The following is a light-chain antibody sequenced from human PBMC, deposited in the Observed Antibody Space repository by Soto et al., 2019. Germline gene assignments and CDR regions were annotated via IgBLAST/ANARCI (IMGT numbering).Light chain of an antibody. CDR2: DAS. V-gene: IGKV1-5*01. CDR3: QQYNSYSPT. Sequence: IQMTQSPSTLSASVGDRVTITCLASQSISSWLAWYQQKPGKAPKLLIYDASSLESGVPSRFSGSGSGTEFTLTISSLQPDDFATYYCQQYNSYSPTFGQGTKVDI. CDR1: QSISSW. J-gene: IGKJ1*01.